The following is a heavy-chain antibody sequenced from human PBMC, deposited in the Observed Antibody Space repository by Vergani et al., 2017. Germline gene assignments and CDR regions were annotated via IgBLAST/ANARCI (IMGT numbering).Heavy chain of an antibody. D-gene: IGHD4-11*01. V-gene: IGHV3-48*01. Sequence: DVRLVESGGGVVQPGGSLRLSCAASGFTFSASSMNWVRPTPGKWLEWISYIGVSDNSIYYADSVMGRFAISRDNARNLLFLQMNSLRADDSALYFCVRDPDYSTFDSWGQGTLVTVS. CDR1: GFTFSASS. CDR2: IGVSDNSI. J-gene: IGHJ4*02. CDR3: VRDPDYSTFDS.